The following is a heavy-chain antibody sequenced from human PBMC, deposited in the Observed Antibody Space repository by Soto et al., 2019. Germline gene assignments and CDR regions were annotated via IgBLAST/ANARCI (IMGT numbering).Heavy chain of an antibody. CDR1: GGSISSGGYS. CDR3: ASAHAGAHITAAVH. Sequence: QLQLQESGSGLVKPSQTLSLTCAVSGGSISSGGYSWSWIRQPPGKGLEWIGYIYHSGSTYYNPSLKSRVTISVDRSKNPCSLKLSSVTAADTAVYYCASAHAGAHITAAVHWGQGTLVTVSS. D-gene: IGHD6-13*01. CDR2: IYHSGST. J-gene: IGHJ4*02. V-gene: IGHV4-30-2*01.